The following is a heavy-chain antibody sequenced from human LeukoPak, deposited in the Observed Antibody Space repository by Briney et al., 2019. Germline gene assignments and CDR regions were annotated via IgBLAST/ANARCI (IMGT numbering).Heavy chain of an antibody. CDR2: NGSSSTNT. CDR3: ARSVEYYFDY. J-gene: IGHJ4*02. D-gene: IGHD4-23*01. V-gene: IGHV3-11*03. CDR1: GFTFSDYY. Sequence: PGGSLRLSCAASGFTFSDYYMSWIRQARGKGLEWVLYNGSSSTNTNYADSVKGRFTISRDNAKNSLYLQMNSLRAEDTAVYYCARSVEYYFDYWGQGTLVTVSS.